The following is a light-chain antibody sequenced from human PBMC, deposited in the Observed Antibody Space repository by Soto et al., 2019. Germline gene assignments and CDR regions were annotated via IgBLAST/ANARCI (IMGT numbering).Light chain of an antibody. J-gene: IGKJ5*01. V-gene: IGKV1-39*01. CDR1: QTIDSC. Sequence: DIQLTQSPPSLSATVGDRVTITCRASQTIDSCLNWFQQKPGMAPKLLIYAASKLQSGVPSRFRGSGSGTDFTLTIDTLQPDDFASYYCQQTRSGITFGQGTRLEI. CDR3: QQTRSGIT. CDR2: AAS.